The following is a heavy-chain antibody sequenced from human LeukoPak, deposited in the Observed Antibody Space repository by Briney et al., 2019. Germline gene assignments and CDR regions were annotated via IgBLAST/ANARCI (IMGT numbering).Heavy chain of an antibody. D-gene: IGHD2-2*01. J-gene: IGHJ4*02. Sequence: GGSLRLSCAASGFTFSSFSRNWVRQAPGKGLEGVSYISSSSSTIYYADSVKGRFTISRDNAKNSLYLQMNSLRAEDTAVYYCAREGYQLLSRQYYFDYWGQGTLVTVSS. CDR1: GFTFSSFS. CDR3: AREGYQLLSRQYYFDY. CDR2: ISSSSSTI. V-gene: IGHV3-48*04.